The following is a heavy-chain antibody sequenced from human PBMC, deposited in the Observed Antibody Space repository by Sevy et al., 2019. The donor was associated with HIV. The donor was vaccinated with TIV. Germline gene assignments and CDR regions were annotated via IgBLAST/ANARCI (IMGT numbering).Heavy chain of an antibody. CDR3: ARWGGESMDRFDV. V-gene: IGHV1-8*01. Sequence: ASVKVSCRATEYPFTTYSIDWFRQVAGRGIEWLGWLRPNSGETAYAPSFQGRLTFTRDTSISTAYMELSSLTSDDTAIYYCARWGGESMDRFDVWGRGTMVTVSS. CDR1: EYPFTTYS. J-gene: IGHJ3*01. D-gene: IGHD3-10*01. CDR2: LRPNSGET.